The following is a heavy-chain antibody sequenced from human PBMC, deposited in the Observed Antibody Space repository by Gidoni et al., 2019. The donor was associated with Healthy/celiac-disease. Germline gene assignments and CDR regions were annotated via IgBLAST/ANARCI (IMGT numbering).Heavy chain of an antibody. CDR3: ARERGRYSSGWDGGFDY. Sequence: QVQLVESGGGVVQPGRSLRLSCAACGFTFRSDGMHWVRQVPGKGLEWVAVIWYDGSNKYYADSVKGRFTISRDNSKNTLYLQMNSLRAEDTAVYYCARERGRYSSGWDGGFDYWGQGTLVTVSS. D-gene: IGHD6-19*01. V-gene: IGHV3-33*01. CDR2: IWYDGSNK. CDR1: GFTFRSDG. J-gene: IGHJ4*02.